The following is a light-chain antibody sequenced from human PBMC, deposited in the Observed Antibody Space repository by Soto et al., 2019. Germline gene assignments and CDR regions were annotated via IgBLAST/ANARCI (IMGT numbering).Light chain of an antibody. CDR1: QSVNSNY. V-gene: IGKV3D-20*02. J-gene: IGKJ5*01. CDR2: GAS. CDR3: QQRHMWPIT. Sequence: EIVLTQSPGTLSLSPGEGATLSCRTSQSVNSNYVAWYQQRPGQAPRLLIYGASSRATGIPPRFSGSGSGTDFTLTISSLEPEDSAVYYCQQRHMWPITFGQGTRLEIK.